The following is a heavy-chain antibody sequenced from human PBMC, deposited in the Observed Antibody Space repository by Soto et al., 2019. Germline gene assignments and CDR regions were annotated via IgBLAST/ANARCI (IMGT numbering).Heavy chain of an antibody. J-gene: IGHJ4*02. CDR3: ARDAAEYDFDY. D-gene: IGHD6-25*01. V-gene: IGHV4-31*03. Sequence: QVQLKESGPGLVKPSQTLSLTCTVSGGSISSGGQYWSWIRQHPGKGLEWIGYIYDSGRTYYNPSLRSRVTISVDTSKKQFSLKLRSVTAADTAVYYSARDAAEYDFDYWGQGTLVTVSS. CDR2: IYDSGRT. CDR1: GGSISSGGQY.